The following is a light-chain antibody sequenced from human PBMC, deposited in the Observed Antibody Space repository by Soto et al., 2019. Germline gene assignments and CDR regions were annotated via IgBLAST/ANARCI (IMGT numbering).Light chain of an antibody. CDR3: CSDGGSNV. CDR2: EVS. V-gene: IGLV2-23*02. CDR1: SSDGGSYNL. Sequence: QSALTQPASVSGSPGQSITISCTRTSSDGGSYNLVSWYQQHPGKAPKVMIYEVSKRPSGVSNRFSGSKSGNTASLTISGLQAEDEADYYCCSDGGSNVFGTGTKVTVL. J-gene: IGLJ1*01.